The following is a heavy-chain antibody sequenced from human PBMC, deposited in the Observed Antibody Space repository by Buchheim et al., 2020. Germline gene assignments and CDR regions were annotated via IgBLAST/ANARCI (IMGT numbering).Heavy chain of an antibody. CDR3: TRGGVRYGMDV. Sequence: EVQLVESGGGLVQPGGSLRLSCAASGFSIISSSMFWVRHAPGKGLMWVSQIHTDGSSITYADSVKGRFTMSRDSAKNTLYLQMNSLRDEDTSVYYCTRGGVRYGMDVWGQGTT. J-gene: IGHJ6*02. CDR2: IHTDGSSI. CDR1: GFSIISSS. D-gene: IGHD2-8*01. V-gene: IGHV3-74*03.